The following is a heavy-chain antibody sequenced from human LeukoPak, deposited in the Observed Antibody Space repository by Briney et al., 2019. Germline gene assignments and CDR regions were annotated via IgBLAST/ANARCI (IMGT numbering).Heavy chain of an antibody. CDR3: ARAKTTVTVFGVDY. V-gene: IGHV3-23*01. J-gene: IGHJ4*02. D-gene: IGHD4-17*01. CDR1: GFTFSSYA. Sequence: GGSLRLSCAASGFTFSSYAMSWVRQAPGKGLEWVSGISGGGSSTYYADSVKGRFTISRDNSKNTLYLQMNSLRAEDTAVYYCARAKTTVTVFGVDYWGQGTLVTVSS. CDR2: ISGGGSST.